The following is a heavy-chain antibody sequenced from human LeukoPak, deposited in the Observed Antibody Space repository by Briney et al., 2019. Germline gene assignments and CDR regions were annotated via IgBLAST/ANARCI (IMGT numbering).Heavy chain of an antibody. CDR2: IYTSGST. Sequence: SETLSLTCTVSGGSISSYYWSWIRQPPGKGLEWIGYIYTSGSTNYNPSLKSRVTMSVDTSKNQFSLKLSSVTAADTAVYYCARRDIVVEGDAFDIWGQGTMVTVSS. CDR1: GGSISSYY. V-gene: IGHV4-4*08. CDR3: ARRDIVVEGDAFDI. J-gene: IGHJ3*02. D-gene: IGHD2-21*01.